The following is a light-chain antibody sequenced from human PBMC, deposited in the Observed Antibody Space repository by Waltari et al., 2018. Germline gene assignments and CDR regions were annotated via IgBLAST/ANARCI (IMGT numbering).Light chain of an antibody. CDR2: DVN. J-gene: IGLJ2*01. CDR3: SSYTSSSTGVL. CDR1: SSDVGGYNY. V-gene: IGLV2-14*03. Sequence: QSALTQPASVSGSPGQSITISCPGTSSDVGGYNYVSWYQQHPGKAPKLMIYDVNQRPSGVSNRFSGSKSGNTASLTISGLQAEDEADYYCSSYTSSSTGVLFGGGTKLTVL.